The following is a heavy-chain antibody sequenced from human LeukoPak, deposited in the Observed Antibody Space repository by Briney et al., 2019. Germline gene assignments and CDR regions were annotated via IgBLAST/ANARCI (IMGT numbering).Heavy chain of an antibody. Sequence: GGSLRLSCAASGFTFSVSTMTWVRQAPGKGLEWVSSISPGGTDMYFAQSLKGRFTISRDNTWGTVSLQMSSLIVDDTAVYYCARADCRTASCFLDNWGQGTLVTVSS. D-gene: IGHD2-2*01. CDR3: ARADCRTASCFLDN. J-gene: IGHJ4*02. V-gene: IGHV3-21*01. CDR2: ISPGGTDM. CDR1: GFTFSVST.